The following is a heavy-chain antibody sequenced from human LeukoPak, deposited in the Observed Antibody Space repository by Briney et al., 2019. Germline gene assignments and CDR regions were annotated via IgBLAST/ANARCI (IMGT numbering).Heavy chain of an antibody. CDR2: IKQDGSEK. Sequence: PGGSLRLSCAASGFTFSSYSMNWVRQAPGKGLEWVANIKQDGSEKYYVDSVKGRFTISRDNAKNSLYLQMNSLRAEDTAVYYCARDGVSTTFSGFDYWGQGTLVTVSS. V-gene: IGHV3-7*01. D-gene: IGHD3-16*01. CDR1: GFTFSSYS. J-gene: IGHJ4*02. CDR3: ARDGVSTTFSGFDY.